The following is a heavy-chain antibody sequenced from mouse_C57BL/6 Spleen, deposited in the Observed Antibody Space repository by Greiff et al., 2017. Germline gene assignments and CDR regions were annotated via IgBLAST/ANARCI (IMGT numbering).Heavy chain of an antibody. CDR2: IWSDGST. CDR3: ARHGTSGRYFDY. CDR1: GFSLTSYG. V-gene: IGHV2-6-1*01. Sequence: VQLQQSGPGLVAPSQSLSITCTVSGFSLTSYGVHWVRQPPGKGLEWLVVIWSDGSTTYNSALKSRLSISKDNSKSQVFLKMNSLQTDDTAMYYCARHGTSGRYFDYWGQGTTLTVSS. D-gene: IGHD4-1*01. J-gene: IGHJ2*01.